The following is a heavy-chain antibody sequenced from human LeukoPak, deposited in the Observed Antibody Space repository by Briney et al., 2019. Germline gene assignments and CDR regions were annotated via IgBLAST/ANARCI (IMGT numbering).Heavy chain of an antibody. CDR3: ARVQYYGSGSYYNEDAFDI. CDR1: GGSISSYY. CDR2: IYYSGST. J-gene: IGHJ3*02. V-gene: IGHV4-59*01. Sequence: SETLSLTCTVSGGSISSYYWSWIRQPPGKGLEWIGYIYYSGSTNYNPSLKSRVTISVDTSKNQFSLKLSSVTAADTAVHYCARVQYYGSGSYYNEDAFDIWGQGTMVTVSS. D-gene: IGHD3-10*01.